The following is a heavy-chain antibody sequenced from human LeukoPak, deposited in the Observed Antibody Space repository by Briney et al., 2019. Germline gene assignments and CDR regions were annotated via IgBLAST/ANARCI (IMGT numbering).Heavy chain of an antibody. CDR3: AREIEMIRGGPLLDY. CDR1: GFTFSSFW. V-gene: IGHV3-7*01. CDR2: IKEDGSDK. J-gene: IGHJ4*02. D-gene: IGHD3-10*01. Sequence: GGSLRLSCAASGFTFSSFWMSWVRQAPGKGLEWVANIKEDGSDKNCVDSVKGRFTISRDNAKNSLYLQMSILRAEDTAVYYCAREIEMIRGGPLLDYWGQGALVTVSS.